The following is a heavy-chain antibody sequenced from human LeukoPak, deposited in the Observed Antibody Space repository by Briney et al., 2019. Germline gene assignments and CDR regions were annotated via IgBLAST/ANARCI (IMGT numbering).Heavy chain of an antibody. CDR3: ARGHLIKH. D-gene: IGHD3-3*02. J-gene: IGHJ4*02. CDR2: INHSGST. V-gene: IGHV4-4*02. Sequence: SETLSLTCAVSGGSISSSNWWSWIRQPPGKGLEWIGEINHSGSTNYNPSLKSRVTISVDTSRNQFSLKLSSVTAADTAVYYCARGHLIKHWGQGTLVTVSS. CDR1: GGSISSSNW.